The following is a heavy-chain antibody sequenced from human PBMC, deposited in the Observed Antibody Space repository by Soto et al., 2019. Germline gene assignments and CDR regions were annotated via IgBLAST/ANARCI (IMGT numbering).Heavy chain of an antibody. CDR1: GGSISSGGYY. CDR3: ARGGIAAPVDY. CDR2: IYYSGST. V-gene: IGHV4-31*03. Sequence: QVQLQESGPGLVKPSQTLSLTCTVSGGSISSGGYYWSWIRQHPGKGLEWIGYIYYSGSTYYNPFLKSRVTLSVDTSKNQVSLELSSVTAADTAVYYCARGGIAAPVDYWGPGTLVTVSS. J-gene: IGHJ4*02. D-gene: IGHD6-13*01.